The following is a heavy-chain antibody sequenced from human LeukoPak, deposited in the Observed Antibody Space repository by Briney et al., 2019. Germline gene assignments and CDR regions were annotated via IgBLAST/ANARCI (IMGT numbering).Heavy chain of an antibody. Sequence: PSETLSLTCTVSGGSISSYYGSWIRQSPGKGLEWIANIYCTGTPYYNPSLQSRVTISVDMSKNQFSLKLSTVTAADTAVYYCARVKATVTSFDIWGQGTMVTVSS. CDR1: GGSISSYY. D-gene: IGHD2/OR15-2a*01. CDR3: ARVKATVTSFDI. J-gene: IGHJ3*02. CDR2: IYCTGTP. V-gene: IGHV4-59*01.